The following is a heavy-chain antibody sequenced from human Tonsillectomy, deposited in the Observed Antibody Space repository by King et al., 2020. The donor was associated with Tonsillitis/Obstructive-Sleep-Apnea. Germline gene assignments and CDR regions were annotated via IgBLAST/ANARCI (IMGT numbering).Heavy chain of an antibody. CDR1: GGSVSSSSYY. CDR2: MYYSGTT. CDR3: ARHLYYYDISGYFPDY. D-gene: IGHD3-22*01. Sequence: QLQESGPVLVKPSETLSLTCSVSGGSVSSSSYYWGWIRQPPGKGLEWIGSMYYSGTTSYNPSLKSRVTISVDTSKNQFSLKLSSVTAADTAVYYCARHLYYYDISGYFPDYWGQGTLVTVSS. J-gene: IGHJ4*02. V-gene: IGHV4-39*01.